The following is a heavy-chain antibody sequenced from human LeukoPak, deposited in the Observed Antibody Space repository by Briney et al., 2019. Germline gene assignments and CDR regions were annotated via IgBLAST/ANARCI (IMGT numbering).Heavy chain of an antibody. V-gene: IGHV3-21*01. J-gene: IGHJ4*02. D-gene: IGHD1-7*01. CDR3: AREQLELRSLDY. CDR1: GFTFSSYS. Sequence: GGSLRLSCAASGFTFSSYSMNWVRQAPGKGLEWVSSISSSSSYIYYADSVKGRFTISRDNAKNSLYLQMNSLRAEDTAVYYCAREQLELRSLDYWGQGTLVTVSS. CDR2: ISSSSSYI.